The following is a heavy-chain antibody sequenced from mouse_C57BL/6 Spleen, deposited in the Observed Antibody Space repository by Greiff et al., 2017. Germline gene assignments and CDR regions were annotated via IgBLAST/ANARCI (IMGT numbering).Heavy chain of an antibody. CDR3: ARHRKGGVDY. Sequence: DVTLVESGGGLVQPGGSLKLSCAASGFTFSDYGMAWVRQAPRKGLEWVAFISNLAYSIYYADTVTGRITISRENAKHTRYLEMGSLGSEDTAMYYCARHRKGGVDYWGQGTTLTVSS. J-gene: IGHJ2*01. CDR1: GFTFSDYG. CDR2: ISNLAYSI. V-gene: IGHV5-15*01.